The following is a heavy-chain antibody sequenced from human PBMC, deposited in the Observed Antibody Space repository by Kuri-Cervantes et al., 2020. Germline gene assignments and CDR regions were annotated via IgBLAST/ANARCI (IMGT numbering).Heavy chain of an antibody. CDR1: GFTFSYYW. Sequence: GESLKISCEASGFTFSYYWMHWVRQAPGKGLVWVSRINSDGSSTSYADSVKGRFTIFRDNAKNSLYLQMNSLRAEDTAVYYCARDRGGQWELPHHDAFDIWGQGTMVTVSS. J-gene: IGHJ3*02. V-gene: IGHV3-74*01. D-gene: IGHD1-26*01. CDR2: INSDGSST. CDR3: ARDRGGQWELPHHDAFDI.